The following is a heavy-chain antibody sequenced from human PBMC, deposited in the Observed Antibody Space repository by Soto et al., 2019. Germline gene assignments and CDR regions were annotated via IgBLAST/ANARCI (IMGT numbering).Heavy chain of an antibody. D-gene: IGHD3-16*01. CDR1: GYTFTNYW. J-gene: IGHJ4*02. CDR3: VRPNFGALTHFDF. CDR2: IFPGDSDT. Sequence: RGESLKISCKAIGYTFTNYWIGWVRQTPGKGLEWMGIIFPGDSDTRYNPSFEGQVTVSADESISTAYLQWNTLKASDTAMYYCVRPNFGALTHFDFWGQGTLVTVS. V-gene: IGHV5-51*01.